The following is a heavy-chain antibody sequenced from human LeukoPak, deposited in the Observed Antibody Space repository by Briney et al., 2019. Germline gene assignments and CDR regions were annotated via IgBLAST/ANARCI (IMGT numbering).Heavy chain of an antibody. J-gene: IGHJ4*02. D-gene: IGHD3-10*01. CDR3: TTDLGGSGSDY. CDR1: GFTFSNAW. CDR2: IKSKTDGGTT. V-gene: IGHV3-15*01. Sequence: GGSLRLSCAASGFTFSNAWMSWVRQAPGKGLEWVGRIKSKTDGGTTDYAAPVKGRFTISRDGSKNTLYLQMNSLKTEDTAVYYCTTDLGGSGSDYWGQGTLVTVSS.